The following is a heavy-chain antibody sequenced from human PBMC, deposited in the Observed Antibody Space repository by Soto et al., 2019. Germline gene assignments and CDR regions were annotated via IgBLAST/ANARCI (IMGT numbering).Heavy chain of an antibody. V-gene: IGHV1-18*01. J-gene: IGHJ4*02. CDR2: ISAYNGNT. Sequence: QVQLVQSGAEVKKPGASVKVSCKASGYTFTNFGISWVRQAPGQGLEWMGWISAYNGNTNYAEKFQGRVTMTTDTSTRTAYMEVRSLRFDDTAVYYCGRGGTPIDYWGQGTLVTVSS. D-gene: IGHD3-16*01. CDR1: GYTFTNFG. CDR3: GRGGTPIDY.